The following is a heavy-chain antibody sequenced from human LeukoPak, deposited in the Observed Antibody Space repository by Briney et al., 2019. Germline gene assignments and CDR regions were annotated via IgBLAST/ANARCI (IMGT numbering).Heavy chain of an antibody. CDR1: GFTFSSYW. CDR2: IKPDGSDE. J-gene: IGHJ4*02. V-gene: IGHV3-7*04. CDR3: ARENFQY. Sequence: GGSLRLSCAASGFTFSSYWMNWVRQAPGKGLEWVANIKPDGSDESYVDSVKGRFTISRDNAKNSLYLQMNSLRAEDTAVYYCARENFQYWAQGTLVTVSS.